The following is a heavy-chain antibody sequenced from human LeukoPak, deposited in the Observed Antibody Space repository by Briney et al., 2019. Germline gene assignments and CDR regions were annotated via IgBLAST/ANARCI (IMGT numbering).Heavy chain of an antibody. CDR2: IWYDGSNK. CDR3: ARDYGDYGILGC. D-gene: IGHD4-17*01. Sequence: GGSLRLSCAASGFTFSSYGMHWVRQAPGKGLEWVAVIWYDGSNKYYADSVKGRFTISRDNSKNTLYLQMNSLRAEDTAVYYCARDYGDYGILGCWGQGTLVTVSS. CDR1: GFTFSSYG. V-gene: IGHV3-33*01. J-gene: IGHJ4*02.